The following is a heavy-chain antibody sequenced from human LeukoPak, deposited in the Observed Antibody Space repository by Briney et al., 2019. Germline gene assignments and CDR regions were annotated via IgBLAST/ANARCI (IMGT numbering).Heavy chain of an antibody. Sequence: PSQTLSLTCTVSGGSISSGGYSWRWIRQPPGKGLEWIGYIYHSGSTYYNPSLKSRVTISVDRSKNQFSLKVRSVTAADTAVYYCARGLPLGEGIDYWGQGTLVTVSS. CDR1: GGSISSGGYS. V-gene: IGHV4-30-2*01. CDR2: IYHSGST. J-gene: IGHJ4*02. D-gene: IGHD3-10*01. CDR3: ARGLPLGEGIDY.